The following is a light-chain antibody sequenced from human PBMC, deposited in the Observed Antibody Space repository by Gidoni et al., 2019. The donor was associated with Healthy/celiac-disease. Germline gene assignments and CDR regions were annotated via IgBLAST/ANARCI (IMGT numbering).Light chain of an antibody. V-gene: IGKV1-33*01. CDR3: QQYDNLD. CDR1: QDISNY. CDR2: DAS. J-gene: IGKJ3*01. Sequence: DIQMTQSPSSLSASVGDRVTITCQASQDISNYLNWYQQKPGKAPKLLIYDASNLETGVPSRVSGSGFGTDFTFTISRLQPEDIATYYCQQYDNLDFGPGTKVDIK.